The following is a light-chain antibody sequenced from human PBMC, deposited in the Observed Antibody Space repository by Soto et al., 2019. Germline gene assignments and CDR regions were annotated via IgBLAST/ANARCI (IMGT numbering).Light chain of an antibody. CDR2: DAS. J-gene: IGKJ3*01. V-gene: IGKV3-20*01. CDR1: QSVVNSY. Sequence: DIVLTQSPGTLSLSLGERAILSCRASQSVVNSYLAWFQHKPGQAPRLLIHDASRRATGIPDRFSGSGSGTDFTLTISRLEPEDFAVYYCQQYGDSPFTFGPGTRVDIK. CDR3: QQYGDSPFT.